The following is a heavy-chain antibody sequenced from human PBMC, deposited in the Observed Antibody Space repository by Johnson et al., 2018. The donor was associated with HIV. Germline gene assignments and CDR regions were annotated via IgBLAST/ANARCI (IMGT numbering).Heavy chain of an antibody. J-gene: IGHJ3*02. CDR1: GFTFSDYF. CDR3: ARDGRITGTKDAFDI. Sequence: QVQLVESGGGLVKPGGSLRLSCAASGFTFSDYFMSWIRQAPGKGLQWVSYISGSVSTIYYADSVKGRFTISRDNSKNTLYLQMNSLRAEDTAVYYCARDGRITGTKDAFDIWGQGTMVTVSS. CDR2: ISGSVSTI. D-gene: IGHD1-7*01. V-gene: IGHV3-11*04.